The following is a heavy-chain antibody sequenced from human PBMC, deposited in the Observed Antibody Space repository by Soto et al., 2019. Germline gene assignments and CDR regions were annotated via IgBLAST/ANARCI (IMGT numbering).Heavy chain of an antibody. CDR1: GFSFSKAW. D-gene: IGHD3-3*01. J-gene: IGHJ4*02. CDR3: ITDPYYDFWSGYHFDY. Sequence: GGSLRLSCAAPGFSFSKAWMSWVRLIPGKGREWVGRIKNKTDGGITNYPAPVRDRFTISRDDSRSTLYLQMNSLKTEDTAVYYCITDPYYDFWSGYHFDYWGQGTLVTVSS. CDR2: IKNKTDGGIT. V-gene: IGHV3-15*01.